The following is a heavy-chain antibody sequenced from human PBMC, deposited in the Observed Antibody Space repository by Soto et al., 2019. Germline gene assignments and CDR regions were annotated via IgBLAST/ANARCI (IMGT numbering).Heavy chain of an antibody. CDR1: GYNCHRHC. Sequence: VSLKGSRKAAGYNCHRHCLHWMRQATGARLEWLGRISPSTGGAIYAQKYRGRVTLTRDTSISTGYMDLSSLRSDDTAVYYCARANQMVIYPYDYPMDVWGQGTPVTVSS. J-gene: IGHJ6*02. CDR2: ISPSTGGA. D-gene: IGHD3-22*01. CDR3: ARANQMVIYPYDYPMDV. V-gene: IGHV1-2*06.